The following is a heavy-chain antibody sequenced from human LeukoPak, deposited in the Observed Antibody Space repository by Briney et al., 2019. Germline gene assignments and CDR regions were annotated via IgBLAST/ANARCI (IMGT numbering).Heavy chain of an antibody. CDR2: INHSGST. CDR3: ARRGYSGYDPRYQFDY. J-gene: IGHJ4*02. D-gene: IGHD5-12*01. V-gene: IGHV4-34*01. CDR1: GGSFSGYY. Sequence: PSETLSLTCAVYGGSFSGYYWSWIRQPPGKGLEWIGEINHSGSTNYNPSLKSRVTISVDTSKNQFSLKLSSVTAADTAVYYCARRGYSGYDPRYQFDYWGQGTLVTVSS.